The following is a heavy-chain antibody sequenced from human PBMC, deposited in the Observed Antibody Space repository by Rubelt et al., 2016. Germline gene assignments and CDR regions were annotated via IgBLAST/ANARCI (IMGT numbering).Heavy chain of an antibody. CDR1: GFSFSTYA. V-gene: IGHV3-23*01. CDR3: ARGNSGSYFSYPYDY. D-gene: IGHD1-26*01. J-gene: IGHJ4*02. CDR2: FSGGGST. Sequence: EVQLLESGGGLVQPGGSLRLSCAASGFSFSTYAMSWVRQAPGKGLEWVSGFSGGGSTYYADSVKGRFTISRDNSKNTLLLQMNSLRTEDTAVYHCARGNSGSYFSYPYDYWGQGTLVTASS.